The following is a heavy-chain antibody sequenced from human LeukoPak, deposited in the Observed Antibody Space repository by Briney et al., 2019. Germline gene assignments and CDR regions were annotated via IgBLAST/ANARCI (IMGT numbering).Heavy chain of an antibody. CDR1: GFTFSSYS. CDR3: AREDLGAVAGSY. Sequence: GGSLRLSCAASGFTFSSYSMNWVRQAPGKGLEWVSVIYSGGSTYYADSVKGRFTISRHNSKNTLYLQMNSLRAEDTAVYYCAREDLGAVAGSYWGQGTLVTVSS. CDR2: IYSGGST. V-gene: IGHV3-53*04. J-gene: IGHJ4*02. D-gene: IGHD6-19*01.